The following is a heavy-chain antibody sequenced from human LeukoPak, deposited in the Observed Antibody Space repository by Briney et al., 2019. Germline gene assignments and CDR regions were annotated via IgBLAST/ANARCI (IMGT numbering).Heavy chain of an antibody. CDR3: AKDLPPGYSSGWYYFDY. V-gene: IGHV3-33*06. D-gene: IGHD6-19*01. Sequence: GGSLRLSCAASGFTFSDYGIHWVRQAPGRGLEWVTVMWSRGTNYYTDSVKGRFTVSRDNSKNTLYLQMNSLRAEDTAVYYCAKDLPPGYSSGWYYFDYWGQGTLVTVSS. J-gene: IGHJ4*02. CDR2: MWSRGTN. CDR1: GFTFSDYG.